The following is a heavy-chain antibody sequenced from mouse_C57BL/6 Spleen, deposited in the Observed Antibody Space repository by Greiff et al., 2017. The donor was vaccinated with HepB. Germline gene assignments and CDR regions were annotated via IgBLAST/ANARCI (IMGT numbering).Heavy chain of an antibody. CDR1: GFTFSSYA. V-gene: IGHV5-4*01. D-gene: IGHD1-1*01. CDR2: ISDGGSYT. J-gene: IGHJ4*01. Sequence: EVHLVESGGGLVKPGGSLKLSCAASGFTFSSYAMSWVRQTPEKRLEWVATISDGGSYTYYPDNVKGRFTISRDNAKNNLYLQMSHLKSEDTAMYYCAREYGSIFFYAMDYWGQGTSVTVSS. CDR3: AREYGSIFFYAMDY.